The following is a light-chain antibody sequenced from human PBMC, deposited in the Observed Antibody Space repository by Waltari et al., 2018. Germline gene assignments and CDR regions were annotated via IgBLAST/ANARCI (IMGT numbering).Light chain of an antibody. CDR3: SSYRRSDIVV. Sequence: QSALTQPASVSGSPGQSITISCTGTSSDVGGYNYVSWYQHHPDKAPKFMIYDVNDRPSGVSNRFSGSKSGNTASLTISGLQAEDEADYYCSSYRRSDIVVFGGGTKLTVL. CDR2: DVN. V-gene: IGLV2-14*03. J-gene: IGLJ2*01. CDR1: SSDVGGYNY.